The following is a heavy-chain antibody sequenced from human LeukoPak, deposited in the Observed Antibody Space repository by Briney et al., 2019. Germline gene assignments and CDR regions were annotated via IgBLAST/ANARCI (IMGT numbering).Heavy chain of an antibody. V-gene: IGHV1-2*04. CDR2: INPNSGGT. CDR3: ARGPLRNWFDP. J-gene: IGHJ5*02. CDR1: GYTFTGYY. Sequence: ASVKVSCKASGYTFTGYYMHWVRQAPGQGLEWMGWINPNSGGTNYAQKFQGWVTMTSDTSIRTAYMELRRLRSDDTAVYYCARGPLRNWFDPWGQGTLVTVSS.